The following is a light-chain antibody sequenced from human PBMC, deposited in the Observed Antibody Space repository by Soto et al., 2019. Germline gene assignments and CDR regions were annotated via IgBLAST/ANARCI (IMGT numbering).Light chain of an antibody. CDR3: QQYNNWPPWT. CDR2: GAS. V-gene: IGKV3-15*01. J-gene: IGKJ1*01. CDR1: QSVSSN. Sequence: EIVMTQSPAALSVSPGERATLCCRASQSVSSNLVWYQQKPGQAPRLLIYGASTRATGIPARFSGSGSGTEFTLTISSLQSEDFAVYYCQQYNNWPPWTFGQGTKVDIK.